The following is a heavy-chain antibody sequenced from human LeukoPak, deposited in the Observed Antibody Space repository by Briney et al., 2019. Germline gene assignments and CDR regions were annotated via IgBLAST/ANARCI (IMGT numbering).Heavy chain of an antibody. CDR3: CGARSALYGSGSYYKSGYYYMDG. CDR2: IIPIFGTA. Sequence: SVKLSCKASGGTFSIYDISGVRQPPGQGLEWVGGIIPIFGTANYAQKFQGRVTITADESTSTAYMELSSLRSEDTAVYYCCGARSALYGSGSYYKSGYYYMDGWGKGTTVTISS. CDR1: GGTFSIYD. D-gene: IGHD3-10*01. J-gene: IGHJ6*03. V-gene: IGHV1-69*01.